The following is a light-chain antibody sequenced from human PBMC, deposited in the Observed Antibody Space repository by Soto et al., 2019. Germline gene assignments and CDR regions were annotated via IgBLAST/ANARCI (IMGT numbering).Light chain of an antibody. J-gene: IGKJ1*01. Sequence: EIVLTQSPGTLSLSPGKRATLSCRASQSISSSYLAWYQQRPGQAPRLLIYGASSRATGIPDRFSGSGSGTDFTLTISRLEPEDFAVYYCQQYGRTXGQGTKVDIK. CDR2: GAS. V-gene: IGKV3-20*01. CDR3: QQYGRT. CDR1: QSISSSY.